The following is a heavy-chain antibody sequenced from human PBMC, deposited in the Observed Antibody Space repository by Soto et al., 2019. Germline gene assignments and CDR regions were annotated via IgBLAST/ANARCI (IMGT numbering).Heavy chain of an antibody. Sequence: GGSLSLSCAASGFTFSSYWMHWVRQAPGKGLVWVSRINSDGSSTSYADSVKGRFTISRDNAKNTLYLQMNSLRAEDTAVYYCARDFHRYSSSWGLSFDIWGQGTMVTVSS. J-gene: IGHJ3*02. V-gene: IGHV3-74*01. CDR3: ARDFHRYSSSWGLSFDI. D-gene: IGHD6-13*01. CDR2: INSDGSST. CDR1: GFTFSSYW.